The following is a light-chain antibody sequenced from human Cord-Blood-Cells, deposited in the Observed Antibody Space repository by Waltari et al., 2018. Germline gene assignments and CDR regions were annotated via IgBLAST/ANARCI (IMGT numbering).Light chain of an antibody. J-gene: IGKJ2*01. V-gene: IGKV1-5*03. CDR1: QSISSW. CDR2: KAS. CDR3: QQYNSYPYT. Sequence: DIQMTQSPSTLSASLGDRVTITCRPSQSISSWLAWYQPKPGKAPKLLIYKASSLESGVPSRFSGSGSGTEFTLTISSLQPDDFATYYCQQYNSYPYTFGQGTKLEIK.